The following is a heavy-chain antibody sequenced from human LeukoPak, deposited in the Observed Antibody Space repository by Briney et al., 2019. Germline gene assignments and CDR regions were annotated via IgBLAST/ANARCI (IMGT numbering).Heavy chain of an antibody. CDR2: ISWNGGSV. V-gene: IGHV3-9*01. J-gene: IGHJ3*02. Sequence: GGSLRLSCVVSGFTFDDYAMHWVRQGPGKGLEWVSGISWNGGSVDYADSVKGRFTISRDNAKNSLYLQMNSLRAEDTAVYYCARGDSSGSNDAFDIWGQGTMVTVSS. D-gene: IGHD3-22*01. CDR1: GFTFDDYA. CDR3: ARGDSSGSNDAFDI.